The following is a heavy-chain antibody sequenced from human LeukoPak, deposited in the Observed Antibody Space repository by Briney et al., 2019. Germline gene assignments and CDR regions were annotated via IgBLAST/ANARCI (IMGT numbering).Heavy chain of an antibody. D-gene: IGHD4-17*01. Sequence: PSETLSLTCTVSGGSISSGGYYWSWIRQHPGQGLEWIGYIYYSGSTYYNPSLKSRVTISVDTSKNQFSLKLSSVTAADTAVYYCARSTTTVTWWFDLWGRGTLVTVSS. CDR3: ARSTTTVTWWFDL. J-gene: IGHJ2*01. V-gene: IGHV4-31*03. CDR2: IYYSGST. CDR1: GGSISSGGYY.